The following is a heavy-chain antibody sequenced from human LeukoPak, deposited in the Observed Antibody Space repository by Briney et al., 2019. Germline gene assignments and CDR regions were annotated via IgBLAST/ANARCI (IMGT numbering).Heavy chain of an antibody. CDR3: ARALWITIPYYYYYMDV. V-gene: IGHV4-34*01. J-gene: IGHJ6*03. D-gene: IGHD3-9*01. CDR1: GGSFSGYY. CDR2: INHSGST. Sequence: SETLSLTCAVYGGSFSGYYWSWIRQPPGKGLEWIGEINHSGSTNYNPSLKSRVTISVDTSKNQFSLKLSSVTAADTAVYYCARALWITIPYYYYYMDVWGKGTTVTISS.